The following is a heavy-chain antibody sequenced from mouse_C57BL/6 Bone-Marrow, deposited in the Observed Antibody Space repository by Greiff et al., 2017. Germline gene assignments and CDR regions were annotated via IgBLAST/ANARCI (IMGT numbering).Heavy chain of an antibody. V-gene: IGHV5-4*01. Sequence: EVQLVESGGGLVKPGGSLKLSCAASGFTFSSYAMSWVRQTPEKRLEWVATISDGGSYTHYPDNVKGRFTISRDKAKNNLYLQRSHLKAEDTAMYYCARDGSYWYFDVWGTGTTVTVAS. J-gene: IGHJ1*03. CDR1: GFTFSSYA. CDR3: ARDGSYWYFDV. CDR2: ISDGGSYT.